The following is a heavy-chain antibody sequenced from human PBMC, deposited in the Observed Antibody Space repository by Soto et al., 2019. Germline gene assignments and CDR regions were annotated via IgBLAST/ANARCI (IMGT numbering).Heavy chain of an antibody. V-gene: IGHV3-21*01. CDR2: ISSSSSYI. J-gene: IGHJ1*01. Sequence: EVQLVESGGGLVKPGGSLRLSCAASGFTFSSYSMNWVRQAPGEGLEWVSSISSSSSYIYYADSVKGRFTISRDNAKNSLYLQMNSLRAEDTAVYYCARVEDSSGWDSAEYFQHWGQGTLVTVSS. CDR1: GFTFSSYS. D-gene: IGHD6-19*01. CDR3: ARVEDSSGWDSAEYFQH.